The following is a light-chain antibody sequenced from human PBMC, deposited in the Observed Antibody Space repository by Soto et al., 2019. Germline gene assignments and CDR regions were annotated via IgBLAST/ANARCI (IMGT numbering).Light chain of an antibody. CDR1: QLVVTSY. CDR2: GAL. V-gene: IGKV3-20*01. Sequence: EIVLTQSPGTLSLSPGERATLSCRASQLVVTSYLHWYQHRPGQAPRLLISGALTRATGIPDRFSGGGSGTDFTLTISRLEPEDCAVYYCQLFGRSPTFGPGTKVHIK. CDR3: QLFGRSPT. J-gene: IGKJ3*01.